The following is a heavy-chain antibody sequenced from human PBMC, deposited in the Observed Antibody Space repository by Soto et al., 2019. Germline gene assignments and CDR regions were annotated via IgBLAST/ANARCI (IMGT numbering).Heavy chain of an antibody. CDR3: AKGAGDRLSLGMDV. CDR1: GFSISDYG. V-gene: IGHV3-30*18. J-gene: IGHJ6*02. CDR2: ISYDGSNT. Sequence: PGGSLRLSCAASGFSISDYGMEWVRQAPGKGLEWVALISYDGSNTYYADSVKGRFTISRDNSKDSLFLQMTGLRREDTAVYYCAKGAGDRLSLGMDVWGQGTKVTVSS. D-gene: IGHD1-26*01.